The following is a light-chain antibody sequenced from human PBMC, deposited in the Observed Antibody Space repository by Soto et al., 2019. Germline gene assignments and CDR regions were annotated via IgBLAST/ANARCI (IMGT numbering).Light chain of an antibody. CDR3: QHYNTWPWT. CDR1: QSISNW. CDR2: HAS. V-gene: IGKV1-5*01. J-gene: IGKJ1*01. Sequence: DIQTTQSPSTLPASVGDRVTITCRASQSISNWLSWYQQKPGTAPKLLIYHASTLESGVPSRFSGSGSETEFILTISSLQSEDSATYYCQHYNTWPWTFGQGTKVDI.